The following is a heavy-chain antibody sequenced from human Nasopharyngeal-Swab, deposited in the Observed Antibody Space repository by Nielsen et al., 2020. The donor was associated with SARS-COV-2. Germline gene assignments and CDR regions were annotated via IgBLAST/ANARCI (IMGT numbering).Heavy chain of an antibody. J-gene: IGHJ4*02. CDR3: ATPGTRCSGDNCDMWVFDY. CDR1: GFTFDDYT. D-gene: IGHD2-15*01. V-gene: IGHV3-43*01. Sequence: GESLKISCAASGFTFDDYTMHWVRQAPGKGLEWVSLISWDGGSTYYADSAKGRFTISRDNPKNTLYLQMSSLRAEDTAVYYCATPGTRCSGDNCDMWVFDYWGQGTQVTVSS. CDR2: ISWDGGST.